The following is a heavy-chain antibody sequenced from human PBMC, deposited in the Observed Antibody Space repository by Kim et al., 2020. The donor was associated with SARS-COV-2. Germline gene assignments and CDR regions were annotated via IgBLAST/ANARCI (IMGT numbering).Heavy chain of an antibody. CDR1: GFTVSSVY. V-gene: IGHV3-53*01. Sequence: GGSLRLSCAASGFTVSSVYMTWVRQAPGMGLEWVSVIYIDVSTYYAASVRGRFTISRDNSKNTLYLQMNSLRAEDTAIYYCTRAVIDGYWYWGQGTLVT. CDR3: TRAVIDGYWY. J-gene: IGHJ4*02. D-gene: IGHD2-21*02. CDR2: IYIDVST.